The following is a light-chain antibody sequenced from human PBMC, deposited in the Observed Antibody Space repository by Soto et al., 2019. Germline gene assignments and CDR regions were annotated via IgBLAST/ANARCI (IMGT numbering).Light chain of an antibody. CDR3: SSYTSSSTL. CDR1: SSDVGGYNY. J-gene: IGLJ3*02. Sequence: QSALTQPASVSGSPGQSITISCTGTSSDVGGYNYVSWYQQHPGKAPKLMIYEVSNRPSGVSNRFSGSKSGNTASLTISGLQAEDEADYYGSSYTSSSTLFGGGTQLTVL. CDR2: EVS. V-gene: IGLV2-14*01.